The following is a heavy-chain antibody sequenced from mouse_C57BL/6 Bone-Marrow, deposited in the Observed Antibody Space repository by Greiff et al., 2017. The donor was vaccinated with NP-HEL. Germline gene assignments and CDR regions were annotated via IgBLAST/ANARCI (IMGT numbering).Heavy chain of an antibody. CDR3: ARSYGSSYDGFAY. D-gene: IGHD1-1*01. J-gene: IGHJ3*01. Sequence: QVQLQQSGPELVKPGASVKISCKASGYAFSSSWMNWVKQRPGKGLEWIGRIYPGDGDTNYNGKFKGKATLTADKSSSTAYMQLSSLTSEDSAVYFCARSYGSSYDGFAYWGQGTLVTVSA. CDR2: IYPGDGDT. CDR1: GYAFSSSW. V-gene: IGHV1-82*01.